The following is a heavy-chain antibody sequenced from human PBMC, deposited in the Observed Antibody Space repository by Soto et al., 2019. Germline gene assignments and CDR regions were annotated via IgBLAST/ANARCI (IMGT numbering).Heavy chain of an antibody. Sequence: EEQLVESGGGLVQAGGSLRLSCAVSGFSVSNNYMTWVRQAPGKGLEWVSVIYSDGTTYHADSVKGRFIASRDNSQNTLYLQMNNLRVEDTAVYYCARDPHSALRSDWWGLGTLVTVAS. D-gene: IGHD3-9*01. J-gene: IGHJ4*02. CDR2: IYSDGTT. V-gene: IGHV3-66*01. CDR1: GFSVSNNY. CDR3: ARDPHSALRSDW.